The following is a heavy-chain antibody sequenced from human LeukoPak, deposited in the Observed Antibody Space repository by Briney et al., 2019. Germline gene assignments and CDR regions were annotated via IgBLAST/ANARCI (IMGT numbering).Heavy chain of an antibody. CDR2: ISAYNGNT. CDR3: ASRGYSGYDRSPSAFDI. CDR1: GYTFTSYG. J-gene: IGHJ3*02. Sequence: ASVKVSCKAPGYTFTSYGISWVRQAPGQGLEWMGWISAYNGNTNYAQKLQGRVTMTTDTSTSTAYMELRSLRSDDTAVYYCASRGYSGYDRSPSAFDIWGQGTMVTVSS. V-gene: IGHV1-18*04. D-gene: IGHD5-12*01.